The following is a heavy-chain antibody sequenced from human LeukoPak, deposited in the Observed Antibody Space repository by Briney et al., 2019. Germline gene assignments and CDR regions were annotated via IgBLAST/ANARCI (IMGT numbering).Heavy chain of an antibody. CDR3: ARVGTYGSGSYLSWLDY. Sequence: KPSETLSLTCTVSGGAISSYYWSWIRQPPGKGLEWIGYIYYSGSTNYNPSLKSRVNISVDTSKSQFSLKLSSVTAADTAVYYCARVGTYGSGSYLSWLDYWGQGTLVTVSS. CDR2: IYYSGST. J-gene: IGHJ4*02. CDR1: GGAISSYY. D-gene: IGHD3-10*01. V-gene: IGHV4-59*01.